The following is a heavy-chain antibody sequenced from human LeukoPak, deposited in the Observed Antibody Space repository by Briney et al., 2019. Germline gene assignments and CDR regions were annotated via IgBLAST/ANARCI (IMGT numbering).Heavy chain of an antibody. CDR1: GFTFSSYA. CDR3: ASKAAAFYFDY. J-gene: IGHJ4*02. CDR2: ISGSGDST. Sequence: GGSLRLSCAASGFTFSSYAMSWVRQAPGKGLEWVSAISGSGDSTYYADSVKGRFTISRDNSKKTLYLQLNSLRVEDTAVYYCASKAAAFYFDYWGQGTLVTVSS. D-gene: IGHD2-2*01. V-gene: IGHV3-23*01.